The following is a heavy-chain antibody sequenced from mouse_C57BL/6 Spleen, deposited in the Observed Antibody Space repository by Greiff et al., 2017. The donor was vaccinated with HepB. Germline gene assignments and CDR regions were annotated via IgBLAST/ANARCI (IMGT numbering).Heavy chain of an antibody. CDR1: GYTFTSYW. V-gene: IGHV1-55*01. CDR3: ARRGVYDDGDFDY. Sequence: QVQLQQPGAELVKPGASVKMSCKASGYTFTSYWITWVKQRPGQGLEWIGDIYPGSGSTNYNEKFKSKATLTVDTSSSTAYMQLSSLPSEESAVYYCARRGVYDDGDFDYWGQGTTLTVSS. J-gene: IGHJ2*01. CDR2: IYPGSGST. D-gene: IGHD2-12*01.